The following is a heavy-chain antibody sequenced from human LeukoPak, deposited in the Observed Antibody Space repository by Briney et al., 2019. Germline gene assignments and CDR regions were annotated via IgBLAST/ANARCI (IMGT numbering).Heavy chain of an antibody. Sequence: PGGSLRLSCAASGFTVITNDVTWVRQAPGKGLEWVSVLYSDGNTKYADSVQGRFTISRDNSKNTLYLEMNSLSPDGTAVYYCARGVEPPAANTLAYWGQGTLVTVSS. CDR1: GFTVITND. D-gene: IGHD2-2*01. V-gene: IGHV3-53*01. J-gene: IGHJ4*02. CDR2: LYSDGNT. CDR3: ARGVEPPAANTLAY.